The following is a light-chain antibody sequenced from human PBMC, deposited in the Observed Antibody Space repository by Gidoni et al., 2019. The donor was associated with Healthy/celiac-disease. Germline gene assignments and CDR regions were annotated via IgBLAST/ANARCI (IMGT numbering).Light chain of an antibody. J-gene: IGLJ3*02. CDR2: HTS. CDR3: LLSSSCARPGV. V-gene: IGLV7-46*01. CDR1: TGAVTSGHY. Sequence: QAVVTQEPSLTVSPGGTVTLTCGTSTGAVTSGHYHHWFQQTPGQAPRSLIYHTSHYHSWTHPPFSRSLLGGKAALSLSGAELVVEAEYSCLLSSSCARPGVFGGGTKLTVL.